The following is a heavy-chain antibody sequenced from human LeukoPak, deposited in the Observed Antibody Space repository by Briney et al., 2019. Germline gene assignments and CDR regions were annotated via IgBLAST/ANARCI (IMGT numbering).Heavy chain of an antibody. J-gene: IGHJ4*02. CDR1: GGSISSYY. V-gene: IGHV4-59*01. CDR3: ARSVYYYDSSGITGHFDY. D-gene: IGHD3-22*01. Sequence: SETLSLTCTVSGGSISSYYWSWIRQPPGKGLEWIGYIYYSGSTNYNPSLKSRVTISVDTSKNQFSLKLSSVTAADTAVYYCARSVYYYDSSGITGHFDYWGQGTLVTVPS. CDR2: IYYSGST.